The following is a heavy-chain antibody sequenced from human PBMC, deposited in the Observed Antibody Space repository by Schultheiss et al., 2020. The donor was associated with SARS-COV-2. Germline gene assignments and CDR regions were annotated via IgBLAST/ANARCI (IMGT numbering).Heavy chain of an antibody. V-gene: IGHV4-38-2*02. J-gene: IGHJ4*02. D-gene: IGHD6-13*01. CDR3: ARDTAAAGTSNY. CDR2: IYHSGST. Sequence: GSLRLSCAVSGYSISSGYYWGWIRQPPGKGLEWIGSIYHSGSTYYNPSLKSRVTISVDTSKNQFSLKLSSVTAADTAVYYCARDTAAAGTSNYWGQGTLVTVSS. CDR1: GYSISSGYY.